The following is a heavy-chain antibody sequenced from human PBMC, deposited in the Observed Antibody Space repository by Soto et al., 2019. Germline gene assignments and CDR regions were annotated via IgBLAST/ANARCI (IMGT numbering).Heavy chain of an antibody. CDR3: ARAELYGMDV. J-gene: IGHJ6*02. D-gene: IGHD2-15*01. V-gene: IGHV3-48*03. CDR2: ISSSGSTI. Sequence: PGGSLRLSCAASGFTFSSYEMNWVRQAPGKGLEWVSYISSSGSTIYYADSVKGRFTISRDNAKNSLYLQMNSLRAEDTAVYYCARAELYGMDVWGQGTTVTSP. CDR1: GFTFSSYE.